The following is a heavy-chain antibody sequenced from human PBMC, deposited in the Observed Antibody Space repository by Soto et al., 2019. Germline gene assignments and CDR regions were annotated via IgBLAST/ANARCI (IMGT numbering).Heavy chain of an antibody. CDR3: ANALGQWLVPVDDFAI. CDR2: ISWNSGSI. J-gene: IGHJ3*02. Sequence: GGSLRLSCAASGFTFDDYAMHWVRQAPGKGLEWVSGISWNSGSIGYADSVKGRFTISRDNAKNSLYLQMNSLRAEDTALYYCANALGQWLVPVDDFAIWGHGTMVTVSS. D-gene: IGHD6-19*01. V-gene: IGHV3-9*01. CDR1: GFTFDDYA.